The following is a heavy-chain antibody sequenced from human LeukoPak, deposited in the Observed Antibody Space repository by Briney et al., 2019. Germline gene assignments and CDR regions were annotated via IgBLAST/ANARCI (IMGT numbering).Heavy chain of an antibody. D-gene: IGHD1-26*01. Sequence: SETLSLTCTVSGGSISSGSYYWSWIRQPAGKGLEWIGRISTSGTTNYDPSLKSRVTISVDTSKNHFSLKLSSVTAADTAVYYCARVGRQFMGGIYYHYYYMDVWGKGTTVTISS. CDR1: GGSISSGSYY. V-gene: IGHV4-61*02. J-gene: IGHJ6*03. CDR3: ARVGRQFMGGIYYHYYYMDV. CDR2: ISTSGTT.